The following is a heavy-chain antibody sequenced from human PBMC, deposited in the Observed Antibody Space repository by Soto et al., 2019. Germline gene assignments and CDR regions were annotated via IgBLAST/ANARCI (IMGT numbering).Heavy chain of an antibody. CDR3: ARGGRNRRSTIFGYYYYYGMDV. V-gene: IGHV3-74*01. J-gene: IGHJ6*02. Sequence: GGSLRLSCAASGFTFSSYWMHWVRQAPGKGLVWVSRINSDGSKTSYADSVKGRFTISRDNAKNTLYLQMNSLRAEDTAVYYCARGGRNRRSTIFGYYYYYGMDVWGQGTTVTVSS. CDR1: GFTFSSYW. CDR2: INSDGSKT. D-gene: IGHD3-3*01.